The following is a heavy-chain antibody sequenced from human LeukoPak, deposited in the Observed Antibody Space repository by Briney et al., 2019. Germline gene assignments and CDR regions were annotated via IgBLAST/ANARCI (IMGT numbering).Heavy chain of an antibody. CDR3: ARGSVPAAMSLDY. J-gene: IGHJ4*02. D-gene: IGHD2-2*01. CDR1: GGSFSGYY. V-gene: IGHV4-34*01. CDR2: INHSGST. Sequence: SETLSLTCAVYGGSFSGYYWSWIRQPPGKGLEWIGEINHSGSTNYNPSLKSRVTISVDTSKNRFSLKLSSVTAADTAVYYCARGSVPAAMSLDYWGQGTLVIVSS.